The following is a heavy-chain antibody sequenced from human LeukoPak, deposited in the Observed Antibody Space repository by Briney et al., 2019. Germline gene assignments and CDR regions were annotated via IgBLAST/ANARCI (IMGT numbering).Heavy chain of an antibody. D-gene: IGHD3-10*01. CDR2: ILPSFGGT. Sequence: SVKVSCKASGGTFGSYAISWGRQGPGQGLEWMGGILPSFGGTKYSQKFQDRVTITADVSTPTVYMDLTSLSSEDTALYYCARPLNTMVRGITTATDFFSYAMDVWGQGTAVTVSS. CDR3: ARPLNTMVRGITTATDFFSYAMDV. V-gene: IGHV1-69*01. J-gene: IGHJ6*02. CDR1: GGTFGSYA.